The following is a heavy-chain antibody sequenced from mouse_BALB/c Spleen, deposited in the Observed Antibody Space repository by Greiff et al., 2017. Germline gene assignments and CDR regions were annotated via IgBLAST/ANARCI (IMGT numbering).Heavy chain of an antibody. CDR2: IDPETGGT. V-gene: IGHV1-15*01. Sequence: VQLQQSGAELVRPGASVTLSCKASGYTFTDYEMHWVKQTPVHGLEWIGAIDPETGGTAYNQKFKGKATLTADKSSSTAYMELRSLTSEDSAVYYCTGGCDLWFAYWGQGTLVTVSA. CDR3: TGGCDLWFAY. CDR1: GYTFTDYE. J-gene: IGHJ3*01.